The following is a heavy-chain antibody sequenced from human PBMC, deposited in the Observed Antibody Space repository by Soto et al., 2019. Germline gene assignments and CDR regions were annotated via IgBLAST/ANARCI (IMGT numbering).Heavy chain of an antibody. J-gene: IGHJ4*02. CDR1: GFTFSTYA. CDR2: ISGGGGNT. CDR3: AKDTGGDGSSSFDY. Sequence: GGSLRLSCAASGFTFSTYAMSWVRQAPGKGLEWVSAISGGGGNTYYADSVKGRFTISRDNSKNTLYLQMNSLRAEDTAVYYCAKDTGGDGSSSFDYWGQGALVTVSS. D-gene: IGHD3-16*01. V-gene: IGHV3-23*01.